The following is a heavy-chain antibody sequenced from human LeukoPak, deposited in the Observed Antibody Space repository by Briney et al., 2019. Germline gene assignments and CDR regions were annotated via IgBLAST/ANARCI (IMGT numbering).Heavy chain of an antibody. CDR1: GGSFSGYY. V-gene: IGHV4-34*01. D-gene: IGHD2-15*01. Sequence: PSETLSLTCAVYGGSFSGYYWSWIRQPPGKGLEWIGEINHSGSTNYNPSLKSRVTISVDTSKNQFSLKLSSVTAADTAVYYCARGVRQCSDGSCYQDYYYYYMDVWGKGTTVTVSS. CDR3: ARGVRQCSDGSCYQDYYYYYMDV. CDR2: INHSGST. J-gene: IGHJ6*03.